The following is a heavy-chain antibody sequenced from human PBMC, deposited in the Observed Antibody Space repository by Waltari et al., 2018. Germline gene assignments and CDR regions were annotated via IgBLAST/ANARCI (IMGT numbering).Heavy chain of an antibody. V-gene: IGHV1-69*05. J-gene: IGHJ3*02. CDR3: ASGVHSPDAFDI. CDR2: IIPMFGTA. CDR1: GGTFSSYA. D-gene: IGHD2-8*01. Sequence: QVQLVQSGAEVKKPGSSVQVSCKASGGTFSSYAISWVRQAPGQGLEGMGWIIPMFGTANYAQKFQGTVTITTDESTSTAYMELSSLRSEDTAVYYCASGVHSPDAFDIWGQGTMVTVSS.